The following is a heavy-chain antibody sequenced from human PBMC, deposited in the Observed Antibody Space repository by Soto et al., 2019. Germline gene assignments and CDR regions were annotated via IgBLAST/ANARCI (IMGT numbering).Heavy chain of an antibody. D-gene: IGHD2-15*01. CDR1: GFTFSSYA. Sequence: QVQLVESGGGVVQPGRSLRLSCAASGFTFSSYAMHWVRQAPGKGLEWVAVISYDGSNKYYADSVKGRFTISRDNSKNTLYLQMNSLRDEDTAVYYCARSRIHVGGNDPGTPNYYFDYWGQGTLVTVSS. V-gene: IGHV3-30-3*01. CDR3: ARSRIHVGGNDPGTPNYYFDY. CDR2: ISYDGSNK. J-gene: IGHJ4*02.